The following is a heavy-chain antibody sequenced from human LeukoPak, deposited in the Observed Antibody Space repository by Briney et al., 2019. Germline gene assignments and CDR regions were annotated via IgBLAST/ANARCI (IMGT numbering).Heavy chain of an antibody. Sequence: PGGSLRLSCAASGFTFSSYAMSWVRQAPGKGLEWVSAVSDSGSSTYYADSVKGRFTISRDNSKNTLYLQMNSLGAEDTAVYYCARGPRLRRLLDYWGQGTLVTVSS. J-gene: IGHJ4*02. V-gene: IGHV3-23*01. CDR1: GFTFSSYA. D-gene: IGHD3-16*01. CDR3: ARGPRLRRLLDY. CDR2: VSDSGSST.